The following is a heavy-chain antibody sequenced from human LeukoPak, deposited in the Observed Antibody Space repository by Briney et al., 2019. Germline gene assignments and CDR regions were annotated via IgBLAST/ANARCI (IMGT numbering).Heavy chain of an antibody. CDR2: IYTSGST. D-gene: IGHD3-22*01. Sequence: SQTLSLACTVSGGSISGGSYYWSWIRQPAGKGLEWIGRIYTSGSTNYNPSLKSRVTISVDTSKNQFSLKLSSVTAADTAVYYCARDRTGYYDSSGYPLDAFDIWGQGTMVTVSS. CDR1: GGSISGGSYY. J-gene: IGHJ3*02. CDR3: ARDRTGYYDSSGYPLDAFDI. V-gene: IGHV4-61*02.